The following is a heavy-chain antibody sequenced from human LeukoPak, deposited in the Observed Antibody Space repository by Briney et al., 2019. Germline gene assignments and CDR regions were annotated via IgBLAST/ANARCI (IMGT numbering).Heavy chain of an antibody. J-gene: IGHJ4*02. V-gene: IGHV3-74*01. CDR1: GFTFSDYW. CDR3: ARDGNRYYGPK. CDR2: IKSDGSTT. Sequence: GGSLRLSCAASGFTFSDYWMHWVRQAPGKGLVWVSLIKSDGSTTGYADSVKGRFTTSRDNAKNTLHLQMHSLRVEDTAVYYCARDGNRYYGPKWGQGTLVTDPS. D-gene: IGHD3-10*01.